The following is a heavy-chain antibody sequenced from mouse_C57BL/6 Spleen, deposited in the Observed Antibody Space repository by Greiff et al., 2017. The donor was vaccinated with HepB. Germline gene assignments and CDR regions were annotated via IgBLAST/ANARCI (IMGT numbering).Heavy chain of an antibody. V-gene: IGHV6-6*01. Sequence: EVKVEESGGGLVQPGGSMKLSCAASGFTFSDAWMDWVRQSPEKGLEWVAEIRNKANDNATYYAESGKGRFTISRDDYKSSVYLQMNSLRAEDTGIYYCTRKFITTVVGYVDVWGTGTTVTVSS. D-gene: IGHD1-1*01. CDR1: GFTFSDAW. J-gene: IGHJ1*03. CDR2: IRNKANDNAT. CDR3: TRKFITTVVGYVDV.